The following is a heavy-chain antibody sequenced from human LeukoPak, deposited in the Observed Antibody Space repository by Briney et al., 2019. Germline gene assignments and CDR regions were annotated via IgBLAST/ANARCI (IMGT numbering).Heavy chain of an antibody. Sequence: SETLSLTCTVSGGSISSSSYCWGWIRQPPGKGLEWIGSIYYSGSTYYNPSLKSRVTISVDTSKNQFSLKLSSVTAADTAVYYCARQSQWLVHFDYWGQGTLVTVSS. D-gene: IGHD6-19*01. CDR2: IYYSGST. V-gene: IGHV4-39*01. J-gene: IGHJ4*02. CDR1: GGSISSSSYC. CDR3: ARQSQWLVHFDY.